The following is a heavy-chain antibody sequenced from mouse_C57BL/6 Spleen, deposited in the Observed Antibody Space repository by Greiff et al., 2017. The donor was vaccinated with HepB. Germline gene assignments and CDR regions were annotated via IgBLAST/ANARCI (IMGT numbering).Heavy chain of an antibody. V-gene: IGHV1-4*01. CDR3: ARAYYDYDGYAMDY. CDR2: INPSSGYT. J-gene: IGHJ4*01. Sequence: QLQQSGAELARPGASVKMSCKDSGYTFTSYTMHWVKQRPGQGLEWIGYINPSSGYTKYNQKFKDKATLTADKSSSTAYMQLSSLTSEDSAVYYCARAYYDYDGYAMDYWGQGTSVTVSS. D-gene: IGHD2-4*01. CDR1: GYTFTSYT.